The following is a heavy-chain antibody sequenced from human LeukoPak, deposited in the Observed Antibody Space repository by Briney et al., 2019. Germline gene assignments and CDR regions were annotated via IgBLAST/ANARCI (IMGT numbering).Heavy chain of an antibody. J-gene: IGHJ1*01. V-gene: IGHV3-21*06. CDR1: GFTFSGYS. D-gene: IGHD3-3*01. CDR2: ISSSSSYI. Sequence: GGSLRLSCAASGFTFSGYSMNWVRQAPGKGLEWVSSISSSSSYIYYAGSVKGRFTTSRDNAKNTFYLQMNSLRVEDAAVYYCLLIILGGSSQHWGQGTLVSVSS. CDR3: LLIILGGSSQH.